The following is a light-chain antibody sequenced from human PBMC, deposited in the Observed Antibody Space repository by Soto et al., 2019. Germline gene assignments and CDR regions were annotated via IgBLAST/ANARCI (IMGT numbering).Light chain of an antibody. V-gene: IGKV3-15*01. CDR1: QSVSRK. J-gene: IGKJ1*01. CDR2: DAS. Sequence: EIVLTQSPGTLSLSPGERATLSCRASQSVSRKLAWYQQTRGQAPRLLVYDASNRATGIPARFSGSGSGTEFTLTISSLQSEDFAVYYCHQYHYWWTFGQGTKVDIK. CDR3: HQYHYWWT.